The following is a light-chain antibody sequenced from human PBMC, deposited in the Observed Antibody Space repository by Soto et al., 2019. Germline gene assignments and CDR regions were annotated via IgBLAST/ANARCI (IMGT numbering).Light chain of an antibody. CDR3: SSYTSSIDVV. CDR1: SNDIGGYNS. Sequence: QSALTQPHSVSGSPGQSVTISCTGTSNDIGGYNSVSWYQRHPGKAPKLIIYDVTKRPSGVPDRFSGSKSGDTASLTISGLQSEDEAEYYCSSYTSSIDVVFGGGTKVTVL. J-gene: IGLJ2*01. V-gene: IGLV2-11*01. CDR2: DVT.